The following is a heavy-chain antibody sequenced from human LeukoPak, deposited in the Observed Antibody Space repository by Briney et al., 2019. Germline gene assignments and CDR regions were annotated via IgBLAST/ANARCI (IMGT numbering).Heavy chain of an antibody. CDR1: GFTFTNYE. D-gene: IGHD3-22*01. CDR2: ISKSGSNI. V-gene: IGHV3-48*03. Sequence: GGSLRLSCSASGFTFTNYEMNWVRQAPGMGLEWVSYISKSGSNIYYADSVKGRFTISRDNAKTSLSLQMSSLRADDTAVYYCARNRDFYDSSGSVPLDYWGQGILVTVSS. J-gene: IGHJ4*02. CDR3: ARNRDFYDSSGSVPLDY.